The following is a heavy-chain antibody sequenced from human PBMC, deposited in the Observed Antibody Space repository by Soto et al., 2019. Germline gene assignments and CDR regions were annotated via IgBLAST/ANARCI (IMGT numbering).Heavy chain of an antibody. J-gene: IGHJ5*02. D-gene: IGHD4-17*01. Sequence: PWGSLRLSCAASGFTFSSYAIIWCRHSPLKGLEWVSAISGSGGSTYYADSVKGRFTISRDNSKNTLYLQMNSLRAEDTAVYYCAKPPYGDYVVWFDPWGQGTLVTVSS. CDR3: AKPPYGDYVVWFDP. CDR1: GFTFSSYA. CDR2: ISGSGGST. V-gene: IGHV3-23*01.